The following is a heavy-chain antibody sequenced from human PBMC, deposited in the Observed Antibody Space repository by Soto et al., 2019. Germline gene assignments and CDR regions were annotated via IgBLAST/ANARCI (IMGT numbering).Heavy chain of an antibody. Sequence: ASVKVSCKASGYTFSSYAMHWVRQAPGQRLEWMGWINAGNGNTKYSQKFQGRVTITRDTSASTAYMELSSLRSEDTAVYYCVRGRIDTKPGANCAHWGHGTMGTVSS. V-gene: IGHV1-3*01. CDR2: INAGNGNT. D-gene: IGHD1-1*01. CDR1: GYTFSSYA. J-gene: IGHJ4*01. CDR3: VRGRIDTKPGANCAH.